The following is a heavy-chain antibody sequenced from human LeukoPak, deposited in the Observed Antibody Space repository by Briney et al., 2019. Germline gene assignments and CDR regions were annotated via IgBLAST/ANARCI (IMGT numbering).Heavy chain of an antibody. CDR2: IYYSGTT. CDR3: ARVDIVVVPSAMFDY. J-gene: IGHJ4*02. V-gene: IGHV4-59*08. Sequence: SETLSLTCTVSGDSINSDYWNWIRQPPGKGLEWIGFIYYSGTTNYNPSLKSRVTISVDTSKNQFSLKLSFVTAEDTAVYYCARVDIVVVPSAMFDYWGQGTLVTVSS. CDR1: GDSINSDY. D-gene: IGHD2-2*03.